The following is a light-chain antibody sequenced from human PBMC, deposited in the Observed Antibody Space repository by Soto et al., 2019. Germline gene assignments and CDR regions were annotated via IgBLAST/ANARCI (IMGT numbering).Light chain of an antibody. CDR2: DAS. CDR3: QQRSNWPPLQ. J-gene: IGKJ1*01. CDR1: QSVSSY. Sequence: EIVLTQSPATLSLSPGERATLSCRASQSVSSYLAWYQQKPGQAPRLLIYDASNRATGIPARFSGSGSGTDLTLTISSLEPEAFAVYYCQQRSNWPPLQFGQGTKVEIK. V-gene: IGKV3-11*01.